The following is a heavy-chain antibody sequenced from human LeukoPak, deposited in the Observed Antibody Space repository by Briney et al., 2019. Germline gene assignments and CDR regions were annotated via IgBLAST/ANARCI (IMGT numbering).Heavy chain of an antibody. CDR1: GFTFSSYA. CDR3: AKGSSGSYYRYFDS. D-gene: IGHD3-10*01. J-gene: IGHJ4*02. Sequence: PGGSLRLSCAASGFTFSSYAMSWVRQAPGKGLEWVSAISGSGGSTYYADSVKGRFTISRENSKNTLYLQVNSLRAGDTAIYYCAKGSSGSYYRYFDSWGQGTLVTVSS. CDR2: ISGSGGST. V-gene: IGHV3-23*01.